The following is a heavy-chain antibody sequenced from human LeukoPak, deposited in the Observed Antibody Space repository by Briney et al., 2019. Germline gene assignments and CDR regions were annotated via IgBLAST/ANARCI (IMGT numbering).Heavy chain of an antibody. D-gene: IGHD4-17*01. CDR2: ISGSGGST. CDR3: AKVFGDYGAFDI. V-gene: IGHV3-23*01. Sequence: GGSLRLSCAASGFTFNDAWMSWVRQAPGKGLEWVSAISGSGGSTYYADSVKGRFTISRDNSKNTLYLQMNSLRAEDTAVYYCAKVFGDYGAFDIWGQGTMVTVSS. J-gene: IGHJ3*02. CDR1: GFTFNDAW.